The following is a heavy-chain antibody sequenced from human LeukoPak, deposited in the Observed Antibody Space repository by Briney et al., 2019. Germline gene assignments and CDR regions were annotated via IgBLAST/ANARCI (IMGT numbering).Heavy chain of an antibody. CDR2: IYSGGST. J-gene: IGHJ4*02. V-gene: IGHV3-66*01. CDR1: GFTVSSNY. D-gene: IGHD5-18*01. Sequence: GGSLRLSCEASGFTVSSNYMSWVRQAPGKGLEWISVIYSGGSTYYADSVKGRFTISRDNSQNTLYLHMNSLRTEDTAVYYCASEVVDVDTSMVNDYWGQGTLVTVSS. CDR3: ASEVVDVDTSMVNDY.